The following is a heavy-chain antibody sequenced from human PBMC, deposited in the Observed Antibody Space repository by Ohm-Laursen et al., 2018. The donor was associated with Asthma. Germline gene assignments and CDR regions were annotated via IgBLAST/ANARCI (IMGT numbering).Heavy chain of an antibody. Sequence: SLRLSCAASGFTFSSYGMHWVRQAPGKGLEWVAVISYDGSNKYYADSVKGRFTISRDNSKNTLYLQMNSLRAEDTAVYYCAKHTTQYSSGWYVFDYWGQGTLVTVSS. V-gene: IGHV3-30*18. CDR1: GFTFSSYG. J-gene: IGHJ4*02. CDR2: ISYDGSNK. D-gene: IGHD6-19*01. CDR3: AKHTTQYSSGWYVFDY.